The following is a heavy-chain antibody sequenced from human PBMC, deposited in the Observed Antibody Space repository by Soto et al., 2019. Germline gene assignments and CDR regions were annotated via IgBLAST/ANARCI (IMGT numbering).Heavy chain of an antibody. D-gene: IGHD6-6*01. Sequence: ASVKVSCKASGYTFTSFGISWVGQAPGQGLEWMGWISAYNGNTNYAQKLQGRVTMTTDTSTSTAYMELRSLRSDDTAVYYCARVEDSSARHYYYYYMDVWGKGTTVTVSS. V-gene: IGHV1-18*01. CDR2: ISAYNGNT. CDR3: ARVEDSSARHYYYYYMDV. CDR1: GYTFTSFG. J-gene: IGHJ6*03.